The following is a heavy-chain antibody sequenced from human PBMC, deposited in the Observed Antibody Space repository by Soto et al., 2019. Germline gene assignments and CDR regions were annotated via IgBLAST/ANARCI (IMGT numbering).Heavy chain of an antibody. V-gene: IGHV1-69*01. CDR3: AREEYRSGWYVSMSGGYYYGMDV. Sequence: GASVKVSCKASGGTFSSYAISWVRQAPGQGLEWMGGIIPIFGTANYAQKFQGRVTITADESTSTAYMELSSLRSEDTAVYYCAREEYRSGWYVSMSGGYYYGMDVWGQGTTVTVSS. CDR2: IIPIFGTA. D-gene: IGHD6-19*01. CDR1: GGTFSSYA. J-gene: IGHJ6*02.